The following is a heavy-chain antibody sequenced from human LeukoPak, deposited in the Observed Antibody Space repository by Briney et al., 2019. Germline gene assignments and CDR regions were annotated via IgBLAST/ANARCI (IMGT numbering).Heavy chain of an antibody. Sequence: ASVKVSCKASGYTFTNYGINWVRQATGQGLEWMGWMNPNSGNTGYAQKFQGRVTITRNTSISTAYMELSSLRSEDTAVYYCARGQGGDYDLDYWGQGTLVTVSS. D-gene: IGHD4-17*01. V-gene: IGHV1-8*01. CDR3: ARGQGGDYDLDY. CDR1: GYTFTNYG. J-gene: IGHJ4*02. CDR2: MNPNSGNT.